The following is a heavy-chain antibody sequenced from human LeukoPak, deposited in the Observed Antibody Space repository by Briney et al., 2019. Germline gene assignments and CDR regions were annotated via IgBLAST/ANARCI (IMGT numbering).Heavy chain of an antibody. D-gene: IGHD2-21*02. CDR2: INPNSGGT. CDR1: GYTFTGYY. V-gene: IGHV1-2*02. J-gene: IGHJ4*02. CDR3: ARESTSAIVVVTAIPDY. Sequence: ASAKVSCKASGYTFTGYYMHWVRQAPGQGLEWMGWINPNSGGTNYAQKFQGRVTMTRDTSISAAYMELSRLRSDDTAVYYCARESTSAIVVVTAIPDYWGQGTLVTVSS.